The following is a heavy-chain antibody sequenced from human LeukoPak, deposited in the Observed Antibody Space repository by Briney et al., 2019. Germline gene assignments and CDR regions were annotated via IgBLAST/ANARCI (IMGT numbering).Heavy chain of an antibody. D-gene: IGHD5/OR15-5a*01. CDR3: AKDIYV. J-gene: IGHJ4*02. CDR1: GFTFSSYA. V-gene: IGHV3-30-3*01. Sequence: GGSLRLSCAASGFTFSSYAMHWVRQAPGKGLEWVAVISYDGSNKYYADSVKSRFTISRDNSKNTLYLQMNSLRAEDTAVYYCAKDIYVWGQGTLVTVSS. CDR2: ISYDGSNK.